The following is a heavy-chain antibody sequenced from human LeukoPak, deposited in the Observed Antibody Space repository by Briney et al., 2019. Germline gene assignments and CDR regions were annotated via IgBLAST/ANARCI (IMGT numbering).Heavy chain of an antibody. CDR1: GFTFSDYY. J-gene: IGHJ3*02. CDR2: ISSSGSTI. CDR3: ARGDDYYDSSAHGAFDI. D-gene: IGHD3-22*01. V-gene: IGHV3-11*01. Sequence: GGSLRLSCAASGFTFSDYYMSWIRQAPGKGLEWVSYISSSGSTIYYADSVKGRFTISRDNAKNSLYLQMNSLRAEDTAVYYCARGDDYYDSSAHGAFDIWGQGTMATVSS.